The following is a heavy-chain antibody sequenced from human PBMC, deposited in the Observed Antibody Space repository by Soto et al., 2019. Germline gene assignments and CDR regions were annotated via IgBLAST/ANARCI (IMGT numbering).Heavy chain of an antibody. Sequence: QVQLVESGGAAVQPGGSLRLSGVASGFDFTYYAMHWVGQAPGKGLESVEVMSREGSKIHHTDSVKGRFTISRDNSKNTLYLQMNSLRKEDTAVYFCAKDEGVGGTLGLFDYWGQGTLVSVSS. V-gene: IGHV3-30*18. CDR2: MSREGSKI. CDR1: GFDFTYYA. D-gene: IGHD1-26*01. J-gene: IGHJ4*02. CDR3: AKDEGVGGTLGLFDY.